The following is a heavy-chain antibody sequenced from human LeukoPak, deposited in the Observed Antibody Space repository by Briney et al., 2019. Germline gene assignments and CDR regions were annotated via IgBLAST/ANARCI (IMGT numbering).Heavy chain of an antibody. CDR1: GFTFSSYA. D-gene: IGHD3-9*01. V-gene: IGHV3-23*01. CDR3: ATQLRYFDY. CDR2: ISGSGGST. Sequence: GGSLRLTCAASGFTFSSYAMSSVRQAPGKGLEWVSAISGSGGSTYYADSVKGRFTISRDNSKNTLYLQMNSLRAEDTAVYYCATQLRYFDYWGQGTLVTVSS. J-gene: IGHJ4*02.